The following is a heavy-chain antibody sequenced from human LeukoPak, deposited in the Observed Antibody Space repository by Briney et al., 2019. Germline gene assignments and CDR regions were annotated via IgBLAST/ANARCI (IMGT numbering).Heavy chain of an antibody. J-gene: IGHJ4*02. D-gene: IGHD6-19*01. V-gene: IGHV3-23*01. CDR1: GFTFSSYA. Sequence: GGSLRLSCVASGFTFSSYAMSWVRQAPGKGLEWVSAISGSGVTTHYAGSVKGRFSISRDNSKNTLYLQMNSLRVEDTAAYYCAKVRAPSGWFNSDYWGQGTLVTVCS. CDR3: AKVRAPSGWFNSDY. CDR2: ISGSGVTT.